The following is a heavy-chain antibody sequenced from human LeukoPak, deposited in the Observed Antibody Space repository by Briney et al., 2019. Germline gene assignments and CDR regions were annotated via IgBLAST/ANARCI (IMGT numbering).Heavy chain of an antibody. D-gene: IGHD6-6*01. V-gene: IGHV4-39*01. J-gene: IGHJ1*01. CDR3: ARLSSSGHFQH. Sequence: PSETLSLTCTVSGGSIGSSSYYWGWIRQPPGKGLEWIGSIYYSGSTYYNPSLKSRVTISVDTSKNQFSLKLSSVTAADTAVYYCARLSSSGHFQHWGQGTLVTVSS. CDR2: IYYSGST. CDR1: GGSIGSSSYY.